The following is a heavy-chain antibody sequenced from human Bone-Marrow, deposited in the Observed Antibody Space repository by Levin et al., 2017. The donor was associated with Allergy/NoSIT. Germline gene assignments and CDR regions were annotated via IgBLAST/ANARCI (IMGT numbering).Heavy chain of an antibody. D-gene: IGHD1-1*01. CDR1: GFTFSSYW. CDR2: IKQDGSEK. V-gene: IGHV3-7*01. Sequence: SCGGSGFTFSSYWMTWVRQAPGKGLEWVANIKQDGSEKNYVDSVKGRFTISRDNTKNSLYLQMESLRAEDTAVYYCARQQLFDYWGQGTLVTVSS. CDR3: ARQQLFDY. J-gene: IGHJ4*02.